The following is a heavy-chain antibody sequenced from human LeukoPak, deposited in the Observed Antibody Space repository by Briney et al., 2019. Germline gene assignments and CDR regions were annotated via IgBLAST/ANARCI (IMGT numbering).Heavy chain of an antibody. Sequence: GASVKVSCKASGYTFTSYYMHWVRQAPGRGLEWMGIINPSGGSTSYAQKFQGRVTMTRDMSTSTVYMELSSLRSEDTAVYYCARDARPTPGGDYYDSWFDPWGQGTLVTVSS. CDR3: ARDARPTPGGDYYDSWFDP. D-gene: IGHD3-22*01. CDR2: INPSGGST. J-gene: IGHJ5*02. CDR1: GYTFTSYY. V-gene: IGHV1-46*01.